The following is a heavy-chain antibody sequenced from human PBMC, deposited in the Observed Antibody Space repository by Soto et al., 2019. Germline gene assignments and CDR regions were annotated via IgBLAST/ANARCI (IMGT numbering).Heavy chain of an antibody. D-gene: IGHD1-1*01. CDR2: ISYDGSNK. CDR3: AKDWAGTTAY. CDR1: GFTFSSYG. J-gene: IGHJ4*02. V-gene: IGHV3-30*18. Sequence: QVQLVESGRGVVQPGRSLRLSCAASGFTFSSYGMHWVRQAPGKGLEWVAVISYDGSNKYYADSVKGRFTISRDNSKNTLYLQMNSLRAEDTAVYYCAKDWAGTTAYWGQGTLVTVSS.